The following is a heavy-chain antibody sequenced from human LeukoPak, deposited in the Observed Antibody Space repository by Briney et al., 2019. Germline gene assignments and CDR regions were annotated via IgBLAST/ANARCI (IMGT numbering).Heavy chain of an antibody. V-gene: IGHV3-30-3*01. Sequence: GGSLRLSCAASGFTFSTYAVHWVRQAPGKGLEWVAVISYDGSKRYYADSVRGRFTISRDNSKNAFLQMNSLRAEDTAVYYCARDYDTSGSYFDFFDYWGQGTLVTVSS. CDR1: GFTFSTYA. D-gene: IGHD3-22*01. J-gene: IGHJ4*02. CDR2: ISYDGSKR. CDR3: ARDYDTSGSYFDFFDY.